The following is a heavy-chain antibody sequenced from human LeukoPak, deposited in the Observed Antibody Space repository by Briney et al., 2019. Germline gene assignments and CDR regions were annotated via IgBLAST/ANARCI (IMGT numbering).Heavy chain of an antibody. V-gene: IGHV1-24*01. CDR2: FDPEDGET. CDR1: GYTLTELS. J-gene: IGHJ4*02. D-gene: IGHD2-2*01. Sequence: ASVKVSCKVSGYTLTELSMHWVRQAPGKGLEWMGGFDPEDGETIYAQKFQGRVTMTEDTSTDTAYMELRSLRSDDTAVYYCAREADIVVVPAATRTGGPTDYWGQGTLVTVSS. CDR3: AREADIVVVPAATRTGGPTDY.